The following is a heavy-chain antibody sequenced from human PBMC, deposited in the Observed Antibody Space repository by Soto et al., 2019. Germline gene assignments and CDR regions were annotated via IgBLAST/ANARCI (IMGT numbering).Heavy chain of an antibody. CDR1: GFTFSSYG. CDR2: ISYDGSNK. V-gene: IGHV3-30*18. Sequence: GGSLRLSCAASGFTFSSYGMHWVRQAPGKGLEWVAVISYDGSNKYYADSVKGRFTISRNNSKNTLYLQMNSLRAEDTAVYYCAKDSSSSGGYYDWFDPWGQGTLVTVSS. J-gene: IGHJ5*02. D-gene: IGHD3-10*01. CDR3: AKDSSSSGGYYDWFDP.